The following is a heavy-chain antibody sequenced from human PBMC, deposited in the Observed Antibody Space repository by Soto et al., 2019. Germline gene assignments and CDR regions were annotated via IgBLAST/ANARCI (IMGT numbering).Heavy chain of an antibody. CDR2: INHTGST. D-gene: IGHD3-10*01. CDR1: GTSFSNSY. CDR3: ARVGQLFPDLDL. Sequence: QVQLQQWGAGLLKPSETLSLSCSVYGTSFSNSYWSWIRQAPGKGLEWLGEINHTGSTNYNPSLTSRVTISVDASKKEFSLKLRSVPAADTAVYYCARVGQLFPDLDLWGRGTLVSVAS. V-gene: IGHV4-34*01. J-gene: IGHJ2*01.